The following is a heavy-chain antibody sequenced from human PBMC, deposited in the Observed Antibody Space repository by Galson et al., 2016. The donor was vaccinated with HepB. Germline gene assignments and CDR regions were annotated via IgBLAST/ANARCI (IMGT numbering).Heavy chain of an antibody. CDR2: IYYSGSA. D-gene: IGHD3-3*01. CDR3: ATLAGTYDFLMDV. J-gene: IGHJ6*02. Sequence: SETLSLTCTVSSGSISNYYWSWIRQPPGKGLEWIGYIYYSGSATYNPSLKSRVTISIDTSKNQFSLKLSSVTAADTAMYYCATLAGTYDFLMDVWGQGTTVTVSS. V-gene: IGHV4-59*01. CDR1: SGSISNYY.